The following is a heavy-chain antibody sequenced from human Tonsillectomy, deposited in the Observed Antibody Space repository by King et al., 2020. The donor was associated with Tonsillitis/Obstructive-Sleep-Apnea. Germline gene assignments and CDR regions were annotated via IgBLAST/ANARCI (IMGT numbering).Heavy chain of an antibody. CDR2: IYYSGST. J-gene: IGHJ3*02. V-gene: IGHV4-59*11. D-gene: IGHD2-8*01. CDR3: ARDMVLEAGGDAFDI. CDR1: GGSISSHY. Sequence: VQLQESGPGLVKPSETLSLTCTVSGGSISSHYWNWNRQPPGKGLEWIGYIYYSGSTNYNPSLKSRVTISVDTSKNQFSLKLSSVTAADTAVYYCARDMVLEAGGDAFDIWGQGTMVTVSS.